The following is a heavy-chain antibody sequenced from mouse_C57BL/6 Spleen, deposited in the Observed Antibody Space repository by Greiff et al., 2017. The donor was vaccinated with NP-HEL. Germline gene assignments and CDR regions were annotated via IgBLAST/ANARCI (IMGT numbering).Heavy chain of an antibody. CDR3: ARENGYYYAMDY. D-gene: IGHD2-2*01. Sequence: VQLKESGAELVKPGASVKISCKASGYAFSSYWMNWVKQRPGKGLEWIGQIYPGDGDTNYNGKFKGKATLTADKSSSTAYMQLSSLTSEDSAVYFCARENGYYYAMDYWGQGTSVTVSS. CDR2: IYPGDGDT. J-gene: IGHJ4*01. V-gene: IGHV1-80*01. CDR1: GYAFSSYW.